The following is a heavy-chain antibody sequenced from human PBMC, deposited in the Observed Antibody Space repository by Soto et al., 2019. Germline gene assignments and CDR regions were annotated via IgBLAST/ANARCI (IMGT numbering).Heavy chain of an antibody. V-gene: IGHV1-69*02. CDR3: ARRRDGYNYMDY. J-gene: IGHJ4*02. Sequence: QVRLVQSGAEVKKPGSSVKVSCKASGGTFSSYTISWVRQAPGQGLEWMGRIIPILGIANYAQKFQGRVTITADKSTSTAYMELSSLRSEDTAVYYCARRRDGYNYMDYWGQGTLVTVSS. D-gene: IGHD5-12*01. CDR2: IIPILGIA. CDR1: GGTFSSYT.